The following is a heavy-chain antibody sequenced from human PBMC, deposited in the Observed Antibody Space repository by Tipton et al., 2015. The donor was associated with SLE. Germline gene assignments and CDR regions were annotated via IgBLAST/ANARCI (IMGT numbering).Heavy chain of an antibody. CDR2: IIPILGIV. Sequence: QVQLVQSGAEVKKPGSSVKVSCKASGGTFSSYAISWVRQAPGQGLEWMGGIIPILGIVNYAQKFQGRVTITTDESTSPAYMELSSLRSEDPAVYYCAGAQSGLRYFQHWGQGTLVTVSS. CDR1: GGTFSSYA. J-gene: IGHJ1*01. V-gene: IGHV1-69*01. CDR3: AGAQSGLRYFQH. D-gene: IGHD4/OR15-4a*01.